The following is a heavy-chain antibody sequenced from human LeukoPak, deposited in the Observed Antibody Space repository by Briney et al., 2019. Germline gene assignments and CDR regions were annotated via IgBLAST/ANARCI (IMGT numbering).Heavy chain of an antibody. CDR1: GGSISSGSYY. Sequence: SQTLSLTCTVSGGSISSGSYYWSWIRQPAGKGLEWIGRIYTSGSTNYNPSLKSRVTTSVDTSKNQFSLKLSSVTAADTAVYYCARDRIDYDFWSGYAYNWFDPWGQGTLVTVSS. V-gene: IGHV4-61*02. CDR2: IYTSGST. D-gene: IGHD3-3*01. CDR3: ARDRIDYDFWSGYAYNWFDP. J-gene: IGHJ5*02.